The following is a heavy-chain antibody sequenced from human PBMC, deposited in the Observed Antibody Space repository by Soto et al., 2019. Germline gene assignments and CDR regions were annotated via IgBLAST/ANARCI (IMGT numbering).Heavy chain of an antibody. V-gene: IGHV3-48*03. J-gene: IGHJ4*02. CDR1: GFIFSNYE. Sequence: PGGSLRLSCAASGFIFSNYEMNWARQAPGKGLEWLSYISSVGSTVYYADSVKGRFTISRDSAKSSLYLQMNSLRAEDTAVYYCAKEATNINNFDYWGKGTLVTVSS. D-gene: IGHD1-26*01. CDR3: AKEATNINNFDY. CDR2: ISSVGSTV.